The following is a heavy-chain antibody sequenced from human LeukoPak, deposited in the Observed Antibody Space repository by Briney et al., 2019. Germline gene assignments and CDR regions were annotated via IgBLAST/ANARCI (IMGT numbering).Heavy chain of an antibody. J-gene: IGHJ4*02. V-gene: IGHV3-30*18. CDR1: GFTFSSYG. CDR3: VKGEMATNTKTFDY. CDR2: ISYDGSNK. D-gene: IGHD5-24*01. Sequence: GGSLRLSCAASGFTFSSYGMHWVRQAPGKGLEWVAVISYDGSNKYYADSVKGRFTISRDNSKNTLYLQMSSLRAEDAAVYYCVKGEMATNTKTFDYWGQGALVTVSS.